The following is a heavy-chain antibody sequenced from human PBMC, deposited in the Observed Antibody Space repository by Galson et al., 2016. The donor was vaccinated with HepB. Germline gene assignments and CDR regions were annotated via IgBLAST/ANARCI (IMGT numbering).Heavy chain of an antibody. V-gene: IGHV1-69*13. Sequence: SVKVSCKASGGTFSNSGFTWVRQAPGQGLEWMGGIIPVFATANYAEKSQGRVTITADQSTSTAYMDLSSLRSEDTAVYYCATSTVTTFSYYYYGMAVWGQGTTVTVSS. D-gene: IGHD4-17*01. CDR2: IIPVFATA. CDR3: ATSTVTTFSYYYYGMAV. J-gene: IGHJ6*02. CDR1: GGTFSNSG.